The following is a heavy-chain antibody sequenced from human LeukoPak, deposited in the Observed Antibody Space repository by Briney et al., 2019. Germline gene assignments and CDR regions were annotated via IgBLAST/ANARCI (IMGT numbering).Heavy chain of an antibody. CDR2: IYTSGST. Sequence: PSETLSLTCTVSGGSISSYYWSWIRQPAGKGLEWIGRIYTSGSTNYNPSLKSRVTMSVDTSKNQFSLKLSSVTAADTAVYYCARDRVYNWNYGGGIYYFDYWGQGTLVTVSS. D-gene: IGHD1-7*01. CDR3: ARDRVYNWNYGGGIYYFDY. V-gene: IGHV4-4*07. CDR1: GGSISSYY. J-gene: IGHJ4*02.